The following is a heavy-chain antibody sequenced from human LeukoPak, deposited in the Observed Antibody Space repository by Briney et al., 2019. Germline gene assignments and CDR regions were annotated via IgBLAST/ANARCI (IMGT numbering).Heavy chain of an antibody. V-gene: IGHV4-39*07. CDR2: IYHSGST. CDR3: ARGYYDSSGYKY. CDR1: GGSISSSSYY. Sequence: SETLSLTCTVSGGSISSSSYYWGWIRQPPGKGLEWIGSIYHSGSTYYNPSLKSRVTISVDTSKNQFSLKLSSVTAADTAVYYCARGYYDSSGYKYWGQGTLVTVSS. D-gene: IGHD3-22*01. J-gene: IGHJ4*02.